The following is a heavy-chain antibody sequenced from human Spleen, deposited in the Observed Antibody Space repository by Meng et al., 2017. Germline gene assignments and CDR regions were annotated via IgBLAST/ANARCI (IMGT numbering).Heavy chain of an antibody. J-gene: IGHJ4*02. Sequence: VDLVDAWGDLVKAGGSLRLSCASSGIYFNNAWMSWVRQAPGKGLEWVGRIKSNTDGGTAEYAAPVTGRFTISRDDSKSTLYLQMSGLRIDDTGVYYCTWDDKAVSDYWGQGTLVTVSS. CDR2: IKSNTDGGTA. V-gene: IGHV3-15*01. CDR1: GIYFNNAW. D-gene: IGHD1-26*01. CDR3: TWDDKAVSDY.